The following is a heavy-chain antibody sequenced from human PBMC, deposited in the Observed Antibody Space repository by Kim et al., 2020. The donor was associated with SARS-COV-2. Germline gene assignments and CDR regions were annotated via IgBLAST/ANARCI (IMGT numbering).Heavy chain of an antibody. CDR2: IGGTSRST. Sequence: GGSLRLSCAASGFTFIGHSVNWVGQAPGKGLEWVSSIGGTSRSTYYAGAMKGRVTISIDDARSSVFLQINSLRAEDTAVYYCARESAEAFDIWGQGTMVTVFS. J-gene: IGHJ3*02. CDR3: ARESAEAFDI. CDR1: GFTFIGHS. V-gene: IGHV3-21*06.